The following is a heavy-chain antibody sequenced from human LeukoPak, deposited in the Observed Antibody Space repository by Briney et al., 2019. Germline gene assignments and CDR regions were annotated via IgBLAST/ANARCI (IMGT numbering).Heavy chain of an antibody. CDR1: GFTFSSYG. Sequence: GRSLRLSCAASGFTFSSYGMHWVRQAPGKGREWVAVIWYDGSNKYYADSVKGRFTISRDNSKNTLYLQMNSLRAEDTAVYYCAREPTYSSSWYYFDYWGQGTLVTVSS. J-gene: IGHJ4*02. V-gene: IGHV3-33*01. CDR2: IWYDGSNK. CDR3: AREPTYSSSWYYFDY. D-gene: IGHD6-13*01.